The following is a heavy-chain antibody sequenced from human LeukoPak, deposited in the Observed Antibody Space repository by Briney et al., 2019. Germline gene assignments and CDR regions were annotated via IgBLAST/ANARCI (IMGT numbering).Heavy chain of an antibody. CDR2: INWNGGST. D-gene: IGHD3-16*01. CDR1: GFTFSDYW. CDR3: ARLATFGGDTVGNWYFDL. J-gene: IGHJ2*01. Sequence: GGSLRLSCAAPGFTFSDYWIDWVRQAPGQGLEWVSGINWNGGSTGYADSVKGRFTISRDNAKNSLYLQMNSLRAEDTALYHCARLATFGGDTVGNWYFDLWGRGTLVTVSS. V-gene: IGHV3-20*01.